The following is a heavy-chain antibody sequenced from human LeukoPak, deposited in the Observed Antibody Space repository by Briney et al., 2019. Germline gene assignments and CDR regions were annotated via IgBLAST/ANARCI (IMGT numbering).Heavy chain of an antibody. J-gene: IGHJ4*02. Sequence: GGSLRLSCAASGFTFSDYYMSWIRQAPGKGLEWVSYISRRGSPIYYADSVKGRFTISRDNAKNSLYLQMTSLRVEDTVVYYCAREGTPNLDYCGQGTLVTVSS. CDR1: GFTFSDYY. V-gene: IGHV3-11*01. CDR3: AREGTPNLDY. CDR2: ISRRGSPI.